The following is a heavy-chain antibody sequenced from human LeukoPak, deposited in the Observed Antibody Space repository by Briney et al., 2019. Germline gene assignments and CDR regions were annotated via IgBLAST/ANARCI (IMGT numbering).Heavy chain of an antibody. CDR2: ISYDGSNK. J-gene: IGHJ5*02. Sequence: GRSLRLSCTASEFTFSSYAMHWVRQAPGQGLEWVAVISYDGSNKYYADSVKGRFTISRDNSKNTLYLQMDSLRAEDTAVYYCARDSYDCSSTSCYDWFDPWGQGTLVTVSS. V-gene: IGHV3-30-3*01. CDR1: EFTFSSYA. D-gene: IGHD2-2*01. CDR3: ARDSYDCSSTSCYDWFDP.